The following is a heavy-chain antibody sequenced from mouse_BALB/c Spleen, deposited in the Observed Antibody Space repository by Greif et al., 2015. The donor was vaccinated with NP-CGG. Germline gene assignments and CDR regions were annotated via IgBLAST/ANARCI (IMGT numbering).Heavy chain of an antibody. CDR3: ARGYASYWYFEV. J-gene: IGHJ1*01. V-gene: IGHV1S41*01. D-gene: IGHD2-14*01. Sequence: DLVKPGASVKLSCKASGYTFTSYWINWIKQRPGQGLEWIGRIAPGSGSTYYNEMFKGKATLTVDTSSSSAYIQLSSLSSEDSALYFCARGYASYWYFEVWGAGTTRTVSS. CDR1: GYTFTSYW. CDR2: IAPGSGST.